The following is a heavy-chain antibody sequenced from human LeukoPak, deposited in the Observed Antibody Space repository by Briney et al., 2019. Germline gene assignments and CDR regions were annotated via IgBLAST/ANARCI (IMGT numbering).Heavy chain of an antibody. CDR2: IYYTGST. CDR3: ARARGDYYDSSGYYSAFDY. D-gene: IGHD3-22*01. CDR1: GVSISTYY. Sequence: PSETLSLTCTVSGVSISTYYWTWIRQPPGKGLEWIGYIYYTGSTNYSPSLESRVTISVDMSKNQFSLKLSSVTAADTAVYYCARARGDYYDSSGYYSAFDYWGQGTLVTVSS. V-gene: IGHV4-59*12. J-gene: IGHJ4*02.